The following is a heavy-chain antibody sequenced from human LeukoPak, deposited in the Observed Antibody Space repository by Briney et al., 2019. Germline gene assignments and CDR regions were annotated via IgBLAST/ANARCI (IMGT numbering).Heavy chain of an antibody. CDR2: IHTSGST. CDR1: GGSISSYY. D-gene: IGHD1-26*01. V-gene: IGHV4-4*08. Sequence: SETLSLTCSVSGGSISSYYWSWIRQPPGKGLEWIGRIHTSGSTNYNPSLKSRVTISVDTSNNQFSLKLTSVTAADTAVYYCAKSGGYGLIDYWGQGTLVTVSS. CDR3: AKSGGYGLIDY. J-gene: IGHJ4*02.